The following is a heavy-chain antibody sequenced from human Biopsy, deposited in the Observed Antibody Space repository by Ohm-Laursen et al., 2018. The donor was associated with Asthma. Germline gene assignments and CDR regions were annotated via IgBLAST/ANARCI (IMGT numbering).Heavy chain of an antibody. Sequence: SLRLSCAASGFSFSNFGMHWVRQAPGKGLEWVAVISFDGSNEDYADSVKGRFTISRDNSKNTSFLEMNSLRPEDTAVYYCAKELFPGWELRRGPDSWGQGTLVTVSS. CDR2: ISFDGSNE. V-gene: IGHV3-30*18. CDR3: AKELFPGWELRRGPDS. CDR1: GFSFSNFG. J-gene: IGHJ4*02. D-gene: IGHD1-26*01.